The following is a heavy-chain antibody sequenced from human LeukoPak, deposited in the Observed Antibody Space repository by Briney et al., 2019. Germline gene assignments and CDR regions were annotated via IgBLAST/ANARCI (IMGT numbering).Heavy chain of an antibody. CDR3: AREKYEGSGSHYFALDV. D-gene: IGHD3-10*01. V-gene: IGHV3-33*07. Sequence: GGSLRLSCEASGRTIGLYGMFWVRQAPGKGLEWVAAIWFDGSNKYYADSVKGRFTISRDNSRNTVLLQMDRLRAEDTAVYYCAREKYEGSGSHYFALDVWGQGTMVIVSS. CDR2: IWFDGSNK. J-gene: IGHJ6*02. CDR1: GRTIGLYG.